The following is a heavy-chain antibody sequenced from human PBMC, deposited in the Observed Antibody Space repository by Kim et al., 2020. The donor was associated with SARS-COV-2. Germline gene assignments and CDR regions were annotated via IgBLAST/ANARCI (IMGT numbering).Heavy chain of an antibody. J-gene: IGHJ6*03. V-gene: IGHV6-1*01. CDR3: ARDSIYYYYYMDV. Sequence: DYAGSVKSRKTNNPDTSKNQFSLQQNAVTPEDTAVYYCARDSIYYYYYMDVWGKGTTVTVSS.